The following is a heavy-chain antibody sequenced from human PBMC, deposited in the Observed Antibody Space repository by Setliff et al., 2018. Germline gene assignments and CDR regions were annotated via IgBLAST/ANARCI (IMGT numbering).Heavy chain of an antibody. CDR2: TIPIFGST. CDR1: GGAFSNYG. V-gene: IGHV1-69*05. CDR3: AREGVDTRSSTDYRYYMDV. J-gene: IGHJ6*03. D-gene: IGHD5-18*01. Sequence: SVKVSCKASGGAFSNYGITWVRQAPGQGLEWMGGTIPIFGSTNYAQKFQDRVTIITDESTSTAYMELSSLRTEDTAVYYCAREGVDTRSSTDYRYYMDVWGKGTTVTVSS.